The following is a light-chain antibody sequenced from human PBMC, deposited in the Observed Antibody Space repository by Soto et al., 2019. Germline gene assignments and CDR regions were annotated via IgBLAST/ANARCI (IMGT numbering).Light chain of an antibody. CDR2: DAS. V-gene: IGKV3-20*01. CDR1: QTVSNNY. CDR3: QQYISSPRT. J-gene: IGKJ1*01. Sequence: EIVLTQSPGTLSLSPGERATLSCRASQTVSNNYLAWYQQKPGQAPRLVIYDASNRATGIPDRFSASGSGTDFTLTISRLEPEDFAVYYCQQYISSPRTFGQGTKFDIK.